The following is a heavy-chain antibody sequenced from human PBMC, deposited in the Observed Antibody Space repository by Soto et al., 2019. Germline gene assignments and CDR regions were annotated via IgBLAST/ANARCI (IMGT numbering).Heavy chain of an antibody. V-gene: IGHV2-5*02. CDR3: AHRRIVGTSNWFDP. D-gene: IGHD2-21*01. CDR1: GFSLSTSGVG. Sequence: QITLKESGPTLVKPTQTLTLTCTFSGFSLSTSGVGVGWIRQPPGKALEWLALIYWDDVQRYSPSLKRRLSITKDTSKNQVVLTMPNMDRVDTATYYCAHRRIVGTSNWFDPWGQGTLVTVSS. J-gene: IGHJ5*02. CDR2: IYWDDVQ.